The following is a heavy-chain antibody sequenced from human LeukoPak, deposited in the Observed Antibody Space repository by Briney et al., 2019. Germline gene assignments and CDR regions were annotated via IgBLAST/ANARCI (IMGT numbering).Heavy chain of an antibody. CDR1: RFTFNTYA. J-gene: IGHJ4*02. D-gene: IGHD6-13*01. CDR2: ISGNGDIT. CDR3: ARDHSSSYLDY. Sequence: GGSLRLSCAASRFTFNTYAVNWVRQAPGKGLEWVSAISGNGDITYYADPVRGRFTISRDNSKNTLYLQMNSLRAEDTAVYYCARDHSSSYLDYWGQGTLVTVSS. V-gene: IGHV3-23*01.